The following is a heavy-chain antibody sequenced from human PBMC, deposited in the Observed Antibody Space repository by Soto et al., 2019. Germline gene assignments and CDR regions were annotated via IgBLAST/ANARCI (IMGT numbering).Heavy chain of an antibody. CDR3: ARDSYRGDVVLTPAPYGNDY. D-gene: IGHD2-2*01. V-gene: IGHV3-30*03. J-gene: IGHJ4*02. Sequence: GGSLRLSCAASEFTFKSYGMHWVRQAPGKGLAWVAVISFDGNRKHYADSVRGRFTISRDNSKNTLYLQMNSLRTEDTAIYYCARDSYRGDVVLTPAPYGNDYWGRGTLVTVSS. CDR2: ISFDGNRK. CDR1: EFTFKSYG.